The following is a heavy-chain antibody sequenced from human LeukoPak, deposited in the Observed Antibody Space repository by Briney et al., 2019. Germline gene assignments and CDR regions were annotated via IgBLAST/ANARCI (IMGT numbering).Heavy chain of an antibody. CDR1: GYTFTSYD. J-gene: IGHJ6*02. CDR3: ARSGGVQLEHYYYYGMDV. Sequence: GASVKVSCKASGYTFTSYDINWVQQATGQGLEWMGWMSPNSGNTGYAQKFQGRVTMTRNTSISTAYMELSSLRSEDTAVYYCARSGGVQLEHYYYYGMDVWGQGTTVTVSS. D-gene: IGHD1-1*01. CDR2: MSPNSGNT. V-gene: IGHV1-8*01.